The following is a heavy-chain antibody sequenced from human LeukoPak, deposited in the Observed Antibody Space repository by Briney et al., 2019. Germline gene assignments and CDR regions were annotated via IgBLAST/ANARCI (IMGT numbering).Heavy chain of an antibody. D-gene: IGHD6-13*01. CDR3: AKVAPPDIAAAGSEYFQH. V-gene: IGHV3-23*01. J-gene: IGHJ1*01. CDR1: GFTFSSYA. CDR2: ISGSGGST. Sequence: GGSLRLSCAASGFTFSSYAMSWVRQAPGKGLEWVSAISGSGGSTYYADFVKGRFTISRDNSKNTLYLQMNSLRAEDTAVYYCAKVAPPDIAAAGSEYFQHWGQGTLVTVSS.